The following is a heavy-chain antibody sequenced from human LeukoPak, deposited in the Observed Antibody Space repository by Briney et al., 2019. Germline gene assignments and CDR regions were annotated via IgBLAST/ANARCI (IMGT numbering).Heavy chain of an antibody. CDR1: GGSISDYY. CDR2: IYSSGST. V-gene: IGHV4-4*07. D-gene: IGHD1-26*01. CDR3: ARYASGSYFDY. J-gene: IGHJ4*02. Sequence: SETLSLTCTVSGGSISDYYWVWIRQPAGKGLEWLGRIYSSGSTNYNPSLKSRVTVSVDTSKNQFSLKVSSVTAADTAVYYCARYASGSYFDYWGQGTLVTVSS.